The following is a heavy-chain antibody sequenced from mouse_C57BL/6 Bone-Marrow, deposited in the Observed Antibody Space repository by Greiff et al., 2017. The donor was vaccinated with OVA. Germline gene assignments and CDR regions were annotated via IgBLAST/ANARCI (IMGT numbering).Heavy chain of an antibody. CDR3: ARYYGSSYGYVDY. V-gene: IGHV3-8*01. Sequence: DVKLQESGPGLAKPSQTLSLTCSVTGYSITSDYWNWIRKFPGNKLEYMGYISYSGSTYYNPSLKSRISITRDTSMNQYYLQLNSVTTEDTATYYGARYYGSSYGYVDYWGQGTTLTVSS. CDR1: GYSITSDY. CDR2: ISYSGST. J-gene: IGHJ2*01. D-gene: IGHD1-1*01.